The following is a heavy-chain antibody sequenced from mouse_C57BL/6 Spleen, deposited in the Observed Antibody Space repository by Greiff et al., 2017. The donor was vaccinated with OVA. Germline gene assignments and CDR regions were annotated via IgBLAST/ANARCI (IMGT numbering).Heavy chain of an antibody. CDR2: ISYSGST. CDR1: GYSITSGYD. J-gene: IGHJ2*01. Sequence: EVKLVESGPGMVKPSQSLSLTCTVTGYSITSGYDWHWIRHFPGNKLEWMGYISYSGSTNYNPSLKSRISITHDTSKNHFFLKLNSVTTEDTATYSCARTNWGHFDDWGQGTTLTVSS. CDR3: ARTNWGHFDD. D-gene: IGHD4-1*01. V-gene: IGHV3-1*01.